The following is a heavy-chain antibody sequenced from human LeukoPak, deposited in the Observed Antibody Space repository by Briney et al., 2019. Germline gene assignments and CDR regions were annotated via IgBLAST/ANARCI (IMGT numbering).Heavy chain of an antibody. CDR2: ISTGSSYM. D-gene: IGHD1-26*01. J-gene: IGHJ3*02. CDR1: GFTIDTYS. CDR3: ARGGSYLSAFDI. V-gene: IGHV3-21*06. Sequence: GGSLRPSCAASGFTIDTYSMNWVRQAPGKGLEWVSSISTGSSYMYYADSVKGRFTISRDNAKNSLYLQMDSLTVDDTAVYYCARGGSYLSAFDIWGQRTMVTVSS.